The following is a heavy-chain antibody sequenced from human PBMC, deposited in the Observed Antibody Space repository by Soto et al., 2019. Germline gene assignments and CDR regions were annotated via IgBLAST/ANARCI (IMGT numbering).Heavy chain of an antibody. CDR3: ARSPRNWGFDY. CDR1: GYMFTSYD. D-gene: IGHD7-27*01. V-gene: IGHV1-8*01. J-gene: IGHJ4*02. Sequence: QVQLVQSGAEVKKPGASVKVSCTASGYMFTSYDINWVRQATGQGFEWMGWMNPNSGNTGYAQKFQGRVTMTRDNSITTAYMELNSLRSEDTAVYYCARSPRNWGFDYWGQGTLVTVSS. CDR2: MNPNSGNT.